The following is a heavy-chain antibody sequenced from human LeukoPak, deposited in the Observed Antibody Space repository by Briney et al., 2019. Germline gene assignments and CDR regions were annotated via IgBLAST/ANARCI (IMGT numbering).Heavy chain of an antibody. J-gene: IGHJ6*03. V-gene: IGHV4-30-2*01. Sequence: KPSETLSLTCTVSGGSISSGGYYWSWIRQPPGKGLEWIGYIYHSGSTYYNPSLKSRVTISVDRSKNQFSLKLSSVTAADTAVYYCARAVATSVYYYYYYMDVWGKGTTVTVSS. CDR3: ARAVATSVYYYYYYMDV. CDR1: GGSISSGGYY. D-gene: IGHD2-15*01. CDR2: IYHSGST.